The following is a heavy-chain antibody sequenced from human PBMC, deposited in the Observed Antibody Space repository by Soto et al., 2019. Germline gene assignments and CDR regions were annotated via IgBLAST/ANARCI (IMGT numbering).Heavy chain of an antibody. V-gene: IGHV4-39*01. CDR2: IYYRGSP. CDR1: GGSISSSSYY. CDR3: AGRVVGGYFDL. Sequence: QLQLQESGPGLVKPSETLSLTCTVSGGSISSSSYYWGWIRQPPGKGLEWIGSIYYRGSPYYNPSLMSRVNISVDTSKNRFSVKLSSATAADTAVYYWAGRVVGGYFDLWGRGTLVTVSS. D-gene: IGHD2-15*01. J-gene: IGHJ2*01.